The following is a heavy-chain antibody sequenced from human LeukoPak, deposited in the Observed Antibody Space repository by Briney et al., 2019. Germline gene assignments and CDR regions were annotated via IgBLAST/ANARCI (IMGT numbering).Heavy chain of an antibody. CDR1: GYSFTSYW. Sequence: KDGESLKISCKGSGYSFTSYWISWVRQMPGKGLEWMGRIDPSDSYTNYSPSFQGHVTISADKSISTAYLQWSSLKASDTAMYYCARHGLLGIVVVVAPGDWFDPWGQGTLVTVSS. CDR2: IDPSDSYT. V-gene: IGHV5-10-1*01. J-gene: IGHJ5*02. CDR3: ARHGLLGIVVVVAPGDWFDP. D-gene: IGHD2-15*01.